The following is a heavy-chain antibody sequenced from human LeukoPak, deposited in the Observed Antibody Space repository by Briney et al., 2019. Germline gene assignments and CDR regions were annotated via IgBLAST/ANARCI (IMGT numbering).Heavy chain of an antibody. J-gene: IGHJ5*02. V-gene: IGHV1-2*02. CDR2: INPNSGGT. CDR1: GYTFTSYA. D-gene: IGHD3-10*01. CDR3: AREGTTMVRGVIITNWFDP. Sequence: ASVKVSCKASGYTFTSYAMNWVRQAPGQGLEWMGWINPNSGGTNYAQKFQGRVTMTRDTSIRTAYMELSRLRSDDTAMYYCAREGTTMVRGVIITNWFDPWGQGTLVTVSS.